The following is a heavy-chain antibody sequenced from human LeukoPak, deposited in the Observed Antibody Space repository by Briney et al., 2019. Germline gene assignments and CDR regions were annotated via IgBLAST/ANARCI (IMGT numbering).Heavy chain of an antibody. CDR2: VSYTGRA. D-gene: IGHD3-22*01. J-gene: IGHJ3*01. Sequence: PSETLSLTCTVSVVSLSGLYWSGIRQPPGKRLEWIGYVSYTGRAKYNPSLQSRVTISIATSKSQFSLTLTSVTSADTAVYSGARLLDNDTSGDPDTLDVWGQGTTVIVSS. CDR3: ARLLDNDTSGDPDTLDV. V-gene: IGHV4-59*11. CDR1: VVSLSGLY.